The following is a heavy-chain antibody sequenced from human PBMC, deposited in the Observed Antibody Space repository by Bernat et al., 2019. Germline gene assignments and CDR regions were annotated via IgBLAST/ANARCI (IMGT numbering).Heavy chain of an antibody. CDR1: GGSISSYY. D-gene: IGHD3-9*01. CDR2: IYYSGST. CDR3: ARRTYYDILTGSLGQLDV. Sequence: QLQLQESGPGLVKPSETLTLTCTVSGGSISSYYWSWIRQPPGKGLEWIGYIYYSGSTNYNPSLKSRVTISVDTSKNQFSLKLSSVTAADTAVYYCARRTYYDILTGSLGQLDVWGQGTTVTVSS. V-gene: IGHV4-59*08. J-gene: IGHJ6*02.